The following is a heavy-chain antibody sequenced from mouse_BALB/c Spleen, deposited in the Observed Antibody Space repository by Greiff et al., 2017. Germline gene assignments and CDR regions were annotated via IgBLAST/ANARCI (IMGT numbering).Heavy chain of an antibody. Sequence: EVKLEESGGGLVQPGGSMKLSCVASGFTFSNYWMNWVRQSPEKGLEWVAEIRLKSNNYATHYAESVKGRFTISRDDSKSSVYLQMNNLRAEDTGIYYCTRPSSYAMDYWGQGTSVTVSS. J-gene: IGHJ4*01. CDR1: GFTFSNYW. D-gene: IGHD2-10*02. V-gene: IGHV6-6*02. CDR2: IRLKSNNYAT. CDR3: TRPSSYAMDY.